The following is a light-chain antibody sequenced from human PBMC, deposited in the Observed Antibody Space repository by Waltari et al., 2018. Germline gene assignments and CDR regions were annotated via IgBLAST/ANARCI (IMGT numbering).Light chain of an antibody. Sequence: QSALTQPASVSGSPGQSITISCTGTSPDIGSYKLLSWYQHHSGEAPKLIIYEDTQRPSGVSNRFSGSKSGSTASLTISGLEAEDEADYYCCSFSGRPWVFGGGTRLTVL. CDR1: SPDIGSYKL. V-gene: IGLV2-23*01. CDR3: CSFSGRPWV. J-gene: IGLJ3*02. CDR2: EDT.